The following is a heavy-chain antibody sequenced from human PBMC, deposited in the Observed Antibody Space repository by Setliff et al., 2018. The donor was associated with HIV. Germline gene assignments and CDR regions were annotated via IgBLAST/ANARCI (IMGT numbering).Heavy chain of an antibody. J-gene: IGHJ3*02. CDR3: ARVAWYYSFWSGLGDAFDI. D-gene: IGHD3-3*01. V-gene: IGHV1-18*01. CDR1: GYTFTSYG. Sequence: ASVKVSCKASGYTFTSYGISWVRQAPGQGLEWMGWISAYSGNTNYAQKLQGRVTMTTDTSTSTAYMELRSLRSDDAAVYYCARVAWYYSFWSGLGDAFDIWGQGTMVTVSS. CDR2: ISAYSGNT.